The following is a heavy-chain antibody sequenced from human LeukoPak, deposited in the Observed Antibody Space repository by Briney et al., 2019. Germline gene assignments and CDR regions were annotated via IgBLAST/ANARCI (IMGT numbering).Heavy chain of an antibody. Sequence: APVKVSCKASGYTFTGYYMHWVRRAPGQGLEWMGWINPNSGGTNYAQKFQGRVTMTRDTSISTAYMELSRLRSDDTAVYYCARWDGYSGYDPFDYWGQGTLVTVSS. V-gene: IGHV1-2*02. D-gene: IGHD5-12*01. J-gene: IGHJ4*02. CDR1: GYTFTGYY. CDR3: ARWDGYSGYDPFDY. CDR2: INPNSGGT.